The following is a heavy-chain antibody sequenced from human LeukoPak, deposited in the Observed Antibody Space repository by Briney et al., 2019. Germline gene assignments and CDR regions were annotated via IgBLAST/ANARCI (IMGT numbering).Heavy chain of an antibody. Sequence: PGGSLRLSCAASGFTFSSYAMHWVRQAPGKGLEWVAVISYDGSNKYYADSVKGRFTISRDNSKNTLYLQMNSLRAEDTAVYYCARGYRVGSSQTPFDYWGQGTLVTVSS. V-gene: IGHV3-30-3*01. CDR3: ARGYRVGSSQTPFDY. CDR2: ISYDGSNK. D-gene: IGHD2-15*01. CDR1: GFTFSSYA. J-gene: IGHJ4*02.